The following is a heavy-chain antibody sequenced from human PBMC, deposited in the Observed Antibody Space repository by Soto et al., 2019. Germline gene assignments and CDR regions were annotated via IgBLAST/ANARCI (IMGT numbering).Heavy chain of an antibody. D-gene: IGHD2-15*01. CDR3: ARRLCSSSSCDAFDV. CDR2: IYFRGST. V-gene: IGHV4-39*01. Sequence: QLQLQESGPGLVKPSETLSLTCSVSGGSISSGSHYWGWIRQPAGKGLEWIGNIYFRGSTYYNPSLKSRVTISVDTSKNQFSLKLSSVTAADTAVYYCARRLCSSSSCDAFDVWGQGTMVTVSS. J-gene: IGHJ3*01. CDR1: GGSISSGSHY.